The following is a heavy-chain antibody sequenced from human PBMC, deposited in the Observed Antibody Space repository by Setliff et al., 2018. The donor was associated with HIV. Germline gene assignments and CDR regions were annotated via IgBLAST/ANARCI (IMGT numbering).Heavy chain of an antibody. CDR1: GDSIRGYY. V-gene: IGHV4-59*08. CDR2: VFYTGFA. Sequence: SETLSLTWTVSGDSIRGYYWSWIRQLPGKGLEWMGYVFYTGFAAYNPSLKSRLTISVDTSKSQFSLRLTSVTAADTAIYYCARQVSIPGVAITPVDYWGQGALVTVSS. D-gene: IGHD5-12*01. J-gene: IGHJ4*02. CDR3: ARQVSIPGVAITPVDY.